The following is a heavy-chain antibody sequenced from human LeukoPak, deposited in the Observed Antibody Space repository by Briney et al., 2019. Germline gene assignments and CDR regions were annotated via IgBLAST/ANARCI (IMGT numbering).Heavy chain of an antibody. D-gene: IGHD1-26*01. J-gene: IGHJ6*02. CDR2: ISAYNGNT. V-gene: IGHV1-18*01. CDR3: ARDYGYDRGSYQLHALYYYYGMDV. CDR1: GYTFTSYG. Sequence: ASVKVSCKASGYTFTSYGISWVRQAPGQGLEWMGWISAYNGNTNYAQKLQGRVTMTTDTSTSTAYMELRSLRSDDTAVYYCARDYGYDRGSYQLHALYYYYGMDVWGQGTTVTVSS.